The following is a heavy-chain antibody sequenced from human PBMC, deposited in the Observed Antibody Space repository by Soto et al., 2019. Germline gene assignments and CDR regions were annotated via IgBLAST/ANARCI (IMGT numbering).Heavy chain of an antibody. Sequence: GGSLRLSCAASGFTFDSYAMTWVRLTPGKGLEWVSTISGSGAMTYHADSVKGRFTVSRDNSSNTLYLQMNGLSAEDTAIYYCAKHFGYSYSYAMRDTWGQGTLVTVSS. D-gene: IGHD5-18*01. CDR2: ISGSGAMT. CDR1: GFTFDSYA. J-gene: IGHJ5*02. V-gene: IGHV3-23*01. CDR3: AKHFGYSYSYAMRDT.